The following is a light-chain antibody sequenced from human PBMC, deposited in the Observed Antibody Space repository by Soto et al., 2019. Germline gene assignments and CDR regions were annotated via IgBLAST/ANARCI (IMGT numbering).Light chain of an antibody. CDR3: RKYNSAPLT. CDR1: QGIAPY. J-gene: IGKJ4*01. CDR2: ATA. Sequence: DVQMTQSPSSLSACVGDRVTITCRASQGIAPYLAWFQQKPGKVPKLLIYATATLQSGFPSRFSGSGSGTDFTLTISSLQPEDVATYYCRKYNSAPLTFGGGTKVEIK. V-gene: IGKV1-27*01.